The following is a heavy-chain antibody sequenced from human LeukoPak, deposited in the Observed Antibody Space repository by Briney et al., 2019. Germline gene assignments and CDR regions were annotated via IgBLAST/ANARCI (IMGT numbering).Heavy chain of an antibody. CDR1: GGSFSGYY. V-gene: IGHV4-34*01. D-gene: IGHD3-10*01. Sequence: SETLSLTCAVYGGSFSGYYWSWIRQPPGKGLEWIGEINHSGSTNYNPSLKSRVTISVDTSKNQLSLKLSSVTAADTAVYYCARVDYYGSGSYGWFDPWGQGTLVTVSS. J-gene: IGHJ5*02. CDR2: INHSGST. CDR3: ARVDYYGSGSYGWFDP.